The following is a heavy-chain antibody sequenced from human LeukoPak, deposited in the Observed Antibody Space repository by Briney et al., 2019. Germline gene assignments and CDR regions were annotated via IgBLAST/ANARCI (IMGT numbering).Heavy chain of an antibody. V-gene: IGHV5-51*01. CDR1: GYSFTSYW. D-gene: IGHD6-19*01. Sequence: GESPKISCKGSGYSFTSYWIGWVRQMPGKGLEWMGIIYPGDSDTRYSPSFQGQVTISADKSISTAYLQWSSLKASDTAMYYCARHPIRYSSGWYGDYWGQGTLVTVSS. CDR3: ARHPIRYSSGWYGDY. CDR2: IYPGDSDT. J-gene: IGHJ4*02.